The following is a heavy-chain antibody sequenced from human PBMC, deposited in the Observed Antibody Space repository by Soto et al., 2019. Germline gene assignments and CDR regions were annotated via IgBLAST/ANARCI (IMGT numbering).Heavy chain of an antibody. V-gene: IGHV1-18*04. Sequence: ASVKVSCKASGYTFTDYAISWVRQAPGQGFQWVGWISPYSGNTTSAENFFDRVTMTTDTSTKTAYLELRSLRSDDTAVYYCARDLLHYDFWSGYSAYFYYGMDVWGPGTTVTVSS. J-gene: IGHJ6*02. CDR3: ARDLLHYDFWSGYSAYFYYGMDV. D-gene: IGHD3-3*01. CDR2: ISPYSGNT. CDR1: GYTFTDYA.